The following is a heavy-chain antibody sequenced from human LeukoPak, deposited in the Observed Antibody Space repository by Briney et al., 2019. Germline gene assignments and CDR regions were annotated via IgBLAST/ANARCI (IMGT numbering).Heavy chain of an antibody. CDR2: ISSSSTYI. CDR1: GFTFSSYS. V-gene: IGHV3-21*01. J-gene: IGHJ4*02. CDR3: ARDWSGDDY. Sequence: PGGSLRLSCTTSGFTFSSYSMSWVRQAPGKGLEWVSSISSSSTYIYYVDSVKGRFTISRDDAKNSLYLQMNSLRAEDTALYYCARDWSGDDYWGQGTLVTVSS. D-gene: IGHD3-3*01.